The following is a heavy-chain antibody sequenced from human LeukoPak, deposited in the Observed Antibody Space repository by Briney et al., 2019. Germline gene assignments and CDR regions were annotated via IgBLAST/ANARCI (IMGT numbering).Heavy chain of an antibody. CDR2: ISSSSTI. CDR3: ARVRCTNGVCYEFDY. CDR1: GFTFSSYS. D-gene: IGHD2-8*01. J-gene: IGHJ4*02. V-gene: IGHV3-48*04. Sequence: GGSLRLSCAASGFTFSSYSMNWVRQAPGKGLEWVSYISSSSTIYYADSVKGRFTISRDNAKNSLYLQMNSLRAEDTAVYYCARVRCTNGVCYEFDYWGQGTLVTVSS.